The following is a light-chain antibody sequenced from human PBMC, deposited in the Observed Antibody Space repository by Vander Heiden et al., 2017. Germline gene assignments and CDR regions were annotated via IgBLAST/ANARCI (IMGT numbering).Light chain of an antibody. CDR3: QQYNSYPPLT. CDR2: AAS. V-gene: IGKV1-16*02. J-gene: IGKJ4*01. Sequence: DIKWTHSPSSLSASVEDRATTTWRARHGISNYLAWFQQTPGKAPKPLNYAASSLQSGVPSKCSGSGSGTDFTITISSLQPEDFASYYRQQYNSYPPLTFGGGTKVEIK. CDR1: HGISNY.